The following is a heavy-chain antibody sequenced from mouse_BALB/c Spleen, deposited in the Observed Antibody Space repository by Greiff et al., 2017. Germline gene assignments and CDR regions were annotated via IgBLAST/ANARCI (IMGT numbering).Heavy chain of an antibody. D-gene: IGHD2-14*01. J-gene: IGHJ4*01. CDR1: GFTFSSYG. CDR3: ARQYRYDEAMDY. CDR2: ISSGGSYT. V-gene: IGHV5-6*02. Sequence: DVKLVESGGDLVKPGGSLKLSCAASGFTFSSYGMSWVRQTPDKRLEWVATISSGGSYTYYPDSVKGRFTISRDNAKNTLYLQMSSLKSEDTAMYYCARQYRYDEAMDYWGQGTSVTVSS.